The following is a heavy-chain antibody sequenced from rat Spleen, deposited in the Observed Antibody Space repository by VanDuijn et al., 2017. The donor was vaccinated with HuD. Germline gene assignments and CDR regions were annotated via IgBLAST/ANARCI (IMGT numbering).Heavy chain of an antibody. D-gene: IGHD4-2*01. CDR2: ISYDGSST. CDR1: GFTFSDYY. CDR3: ARHGIPFAY. Sequence: EVQLVESDGGLVQPGRSLKLSCATSGFTFSDYYMAWVRQAPTKGLEWVATISYDGSSTYYRDSVKGRFTISRDNAKNTLYLQMDSLRSEDTATFYCARHGIPFAYWGQGTLVTVSS. V-gene: IGHV5-29*01. J-gene: IGHJ3*01.